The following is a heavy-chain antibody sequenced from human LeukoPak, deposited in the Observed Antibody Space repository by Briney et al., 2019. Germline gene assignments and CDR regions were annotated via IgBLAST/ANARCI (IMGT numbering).Heavy chain of an antibody. CDR3: ARSDHNFWSGSYTFDI. CDR1: GYSISSDKS. J-gene: IGHJ3*02. Sequence: SETLSLTXAVSGYSISSDKSWGWIRKPPGKGLEWIGSIYHSGSTYYNPSLKSRVTISVDTSKNQFSLKLSSVTAADTAVYYCARSDHNFWSGSYTFDIWGQGTMVTVSS. D-gene: IGHD3-3*01. CDR2: IYHSGST. V-gene: IGHV4-38-2*01.